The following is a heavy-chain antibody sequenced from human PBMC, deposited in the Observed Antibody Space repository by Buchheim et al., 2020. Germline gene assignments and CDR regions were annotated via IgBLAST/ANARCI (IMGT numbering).Heavy chain of an antibody. J-gene: IGHJ4*02. CDR2: IYPANSDT. CDR3: ARPLVGDVISDS. D-gene: IGHD1-26*01. CDR1: GYNFPTYW. V-gene: IGHV5-51*03. Sequence: EVQLVQSGAELKKPGESLKISCQGSGYNFPTYWIGWVRQMPGKGLEWVAIIYPANSDTRYTPSFEGRVTISADKYINTAYPQWSSLRASDIGIYYCARPLVGDVISDSWGQGTL.